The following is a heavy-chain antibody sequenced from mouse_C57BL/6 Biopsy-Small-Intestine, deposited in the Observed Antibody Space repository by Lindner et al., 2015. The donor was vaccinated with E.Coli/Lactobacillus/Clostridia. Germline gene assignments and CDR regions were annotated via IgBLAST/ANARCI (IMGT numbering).Heavy chain of an antibody. V-gene: IGHV1-4*02. Sequence: SVKVSCKASGYTFTGYYVHWMRQAPGQGPEWMGWINPNSGVTDCAQKFQDRITLTRDTSITTAYMQLTRLRSDDTAVYYCVRGGGVVAVTSTFPFAFWGQGTLVTVS. J-gene: IGHJ3*01. CDR3: VRGGGVVAVTSTFPFAF. CDR2: INPNSGVT. CDR1: GYTFTGYY. D-gene: IGHD6-1*01.